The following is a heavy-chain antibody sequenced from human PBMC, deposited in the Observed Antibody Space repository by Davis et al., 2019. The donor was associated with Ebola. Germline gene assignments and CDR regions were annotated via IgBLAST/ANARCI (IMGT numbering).Heavy chain of an antibody. CDR3: ARGSRLLLRRGYYYYGMDV. CDR1: GGSFRAYY. D-gene: IGHD3-22*01. Sequence: MPSETLSPTCAVYGGSFRAYYWSWIRQPPGKGLEWIGEINHSGSTNYNPSLKSRVTISVDTSKNQFSLKLSSVTAADTAVYYCARGSRLLLRRGYYYYGMDVWGQGTTVTVSS. V-gene: IGHV4-34*01. CDR2: INHSGST. J-gene: IGHJ6*02.